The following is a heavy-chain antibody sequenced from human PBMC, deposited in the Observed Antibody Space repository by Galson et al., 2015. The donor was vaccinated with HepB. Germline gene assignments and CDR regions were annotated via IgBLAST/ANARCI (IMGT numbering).Heavy chain of an antibody. CDR1: GFTFSSYG. D-gene: IGHD5-12*01. J-gene: IGHJ4*02. Sequence: SLRLSCAASGFTFSSYGMHWVRQAPGKGLEWVAFIRYDGSNKYYADSVKGRFTISRDNSKNTLYLQMNSLRAEDTAVYYCAKGGVATLGDYFDYWGQGTLVTVSS. CDR3: AKGGVATLGDYFDY. V-gene: IGHV3-30*02. CDR2: IRYDGSNK.